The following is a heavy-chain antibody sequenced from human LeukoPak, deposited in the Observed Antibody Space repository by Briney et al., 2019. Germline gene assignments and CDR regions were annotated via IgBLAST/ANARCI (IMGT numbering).Heavy chain of an antibody. CDR1: EFTFSNYA. CDR2: ISGSGSNT. V-gene: IGHV3-23*01. CDR3: AKGVNYYGSGSYYKPNPYFDY. J-gene: IGHJ4*02. Sequence: GGSLRLSCAASEFTFSNYAMTWVRLAPGKGLEGVSTISGSGSNTFYADSVKGRFTISRDNSKNTLYLQMNSLRAEDTAVYYCAKGVNYYGSGSYYKPNPYFDYWGQGTLVTVSS. D-gene: IGHD3-10*01.